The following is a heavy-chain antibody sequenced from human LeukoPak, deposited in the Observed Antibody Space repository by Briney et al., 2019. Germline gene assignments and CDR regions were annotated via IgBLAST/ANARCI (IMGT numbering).Heavy chain of an antibody. CDR1: GYTFTGYY. CDR3: ARDRADIAAGWFDP. CDR2: INPNSGGT. Sequence: ASVKVSCKASGYTFTGYYMHWVRQAPGQGVEWMGWINPNSGGTNYAQKFQGRVTMTRDTSISTAYMELSRLRSDDTAVYYCARDRADIAAGWFDPWGQGTLVTVSS. D-gene: IGHD6-13*01. V-gene: IGHV1-2*02. J-gene: IGHJ5*02.